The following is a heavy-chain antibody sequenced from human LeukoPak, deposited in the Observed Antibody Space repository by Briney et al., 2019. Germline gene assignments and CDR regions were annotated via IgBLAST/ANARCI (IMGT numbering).Heavy chain of an antibody. V-gene: IGHV3-20*04. J-gene: IGHJ5*02. CDR1: GFNFGDYG. D-gene: IGHD3-16*02. CDR2: INWNGGST. Sequence: GGSLRLSCAVSGFNFGDYGMIWVRQAPGKGLEWVSGINWNGGSTGYADSVKGRFTISRDNSKNTLYLQMNSLRAEDTAVYYCAGNPSSWGQGTLVTVSS. CDR3: AGNPSS.